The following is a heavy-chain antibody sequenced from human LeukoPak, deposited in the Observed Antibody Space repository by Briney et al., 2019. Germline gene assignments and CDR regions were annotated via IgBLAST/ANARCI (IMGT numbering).Heavy chain of an antibody. CDR1: GFTFSSYS. Sequence: GGSLRLSCAASGFTFSSYSMNWVRQAPGKGLEWVSYISSSSSTIYYADSVKGRFTISRDNAENSLYLQMNSLGAEDTAVYYCARAIRASSSSCNDFWGQGTLVTVSS. J-gene: IGHJ4*02. D-gene: IGHD2-2*01. V-gene: IGHV3-48*04. CDR3: ARAIRASSSSCNDF. CDR2: ISSSSSTI.